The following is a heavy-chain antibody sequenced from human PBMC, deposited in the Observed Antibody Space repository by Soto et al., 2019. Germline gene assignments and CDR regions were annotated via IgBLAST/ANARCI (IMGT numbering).Heavy chain of an antibody. D-gene: IGHD5-18*01. Sequence: PGGSLRLSCAASGFTFSSYDMHWVRQATGKGLEWVSAIGTAGDTYYPGSVKGRFTISRENAKNSLYLQMNSLRAGDTAVYYCARGGYAYYYYGMDVWGQGTTVTAP. CDR2: IGTAGDT. CDR1: GFTFSSYD. CDR3: ARGGYAYYYYGMDV. J-gene: IGHJ6*02. V-gene: IGHV3-13*01.